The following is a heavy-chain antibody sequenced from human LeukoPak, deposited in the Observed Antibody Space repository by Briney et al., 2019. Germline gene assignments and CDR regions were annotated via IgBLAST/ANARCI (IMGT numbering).Heavy chain of an antibody. CDR2: IYYSGST. CDR1: GGSISSYY. J-gene: IGHJ6*02. V-gene: IGHV4-59*01. Sequence: SETLSLTCTVSGGSISSYYWSWIRQPPRKGLEWIGYIYYSGSTNYNPSLKSRVTISVDTSKNQFSLKPSSVTAADTAVYYCARGPPHYYYYGMDVWGQGTTVTVSS. CDR3: ARGPPHYYYYGMDV.